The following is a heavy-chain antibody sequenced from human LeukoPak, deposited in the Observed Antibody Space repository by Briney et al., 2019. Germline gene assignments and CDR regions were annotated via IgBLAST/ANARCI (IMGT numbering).Heavy chain of an antibody. CDR3: ARGQGSGSYYKSRPFDY. D-gene: IGHD3-10*01. V-gene: IGHV4-34*01. CDR2: INHSGST. Sequence: SETLSLTCAVYGGSFSGYYWSWIRQPPGKGLEWIGEINHSGSTNYNPSLKSRVIISVDTSKNQFSLKLSSVTAADTAVYYCARGQGSGSYYKSRPFDYWGQGTLVTVSS. J-gene: IGHJ4*02. CDR1: GGSFSGYY.